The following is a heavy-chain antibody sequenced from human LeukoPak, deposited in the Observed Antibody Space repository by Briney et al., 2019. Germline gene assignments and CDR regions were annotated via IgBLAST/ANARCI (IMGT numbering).Heavy chain of an antibody. J-gene: IGHJ5*02. CDR1: GFTFSSYG. Sequence: GGSLRLSCAASGFTFSSYGMHWVRQAPGKGLEWVSSISSGSTYIYYADSVKGRFTISRDNAKNSLYLQMNSLRAEDTAVYYCASLYGSGSYSSDWFDPWGQGTLVTVSS. CDR2: ISSGSTYI. D-gene: IGHD3-10*01. V-gene: IGHV3-21*01. CDR3: ASLYGSGSYSSDWFDP.